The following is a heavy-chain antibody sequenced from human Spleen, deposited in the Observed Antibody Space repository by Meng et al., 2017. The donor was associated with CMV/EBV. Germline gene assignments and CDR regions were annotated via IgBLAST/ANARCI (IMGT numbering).Heavy chain of an antibody. D-gene: IGHD1-26*01. CDR2: VGGCDGDT. J-gene: IGHJ3*02. V-gene: IGHV1-18*01. CDR1: GYTFSSYG. Sequence: ASVKVSCKASGYTFSSYGISWVRQAPGQGLEWMGWVGGCDGDTNYAQEFEGRVTMTTDTSTGTVYMELRSLRSDDTAVYYCVRDWECIGRSDVFDIWGGGTTVTVSS. CDR3: VRDWECIGRSDVFDI.